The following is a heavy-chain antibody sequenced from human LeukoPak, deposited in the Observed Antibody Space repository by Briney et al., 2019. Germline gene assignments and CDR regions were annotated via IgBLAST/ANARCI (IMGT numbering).Heavy chain of an antibody. CDR3: ARTRMGAFDI. V-gene: IGHV3-74*03. CDR2: INTAGSST. D-gene: IGHD1-26*01. CDR1: GFTFSTYW. Sequence: PRGSLTLSCTASGFTFSTYWMHWVGQAPGRGLVWVSLINTAGSSTKYADSVKGRFTISRDNAKKTLYLQMNSLRAEDTAVYYCARTRMGAFDIWGQGTTLTVSS. J-gene: IGHJ3*02.